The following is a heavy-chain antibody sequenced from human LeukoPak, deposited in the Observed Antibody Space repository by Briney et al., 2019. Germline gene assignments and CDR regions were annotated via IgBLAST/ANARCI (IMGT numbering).Heavy chain of an antibody. Sequence: PSETLSLTCTVSGGSISSHYWSWIRQPPGKGLEWIGYIYYSGSTNYNPSLKSRVTISVVTSKNQFSLKLSSVTAADTAVYYCARGAHDFWSGYYSWGYYYYYYMDVWGKGTTVTVSS. D-gene: IGHD3-3*01. CDR2: IYYSGST. CDR1: GGSISSHY. CDR3: ARGAHDFWSGYYSWGYYYYYYMDV. J-gene: IGHJ6*03. V-gene: IGHV4-59*11.